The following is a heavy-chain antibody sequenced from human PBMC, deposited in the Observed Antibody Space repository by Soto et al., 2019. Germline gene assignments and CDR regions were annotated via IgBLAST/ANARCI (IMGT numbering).Heavy chain of an antibody. V-gene: IGHV3-33*01. CDR1: GFTFSNYG. Sequence: QVQLVESGGGVVQPGGSLRLSCAASGFTFSNYGMHWVRQAPGKGLEWVAGIWHDASNKYYGDSVKGRSTISRDNSKNMLFLQMNSLRAEDTAVYYCAREAGYQQTVGQQPPDCWGQGIRVAVSS. CDR2: IWHDASNK. J-gene: IGHJ4*02. D-gene: IGHD6-13*01. CDR3: AREAGYQQTVGQQPPDC.